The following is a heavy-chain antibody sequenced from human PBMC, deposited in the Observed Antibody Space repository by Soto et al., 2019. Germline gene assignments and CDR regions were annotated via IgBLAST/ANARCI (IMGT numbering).Heavy chain of an antibody. CDR2: VSYDGNKK. D-gene: IGHD1-26*01. Sequence: QVQLVESGGGVVQPGRSLRLSCAASGFTFSDFGMHWVRQAPGQGREWVSIVSYDGNKKYYADSVKGRFTISRDNSKNTLYLQMESLRSHDTAVYYCAKSAREVDEYYYGMDVWGQGTTVPVSS. J-gene: IGHJ6*02. CDR3: AKSAREVDEYYYGMDV. CDR1: GFTFSDFG. V-gene: IGHV3-30*18.